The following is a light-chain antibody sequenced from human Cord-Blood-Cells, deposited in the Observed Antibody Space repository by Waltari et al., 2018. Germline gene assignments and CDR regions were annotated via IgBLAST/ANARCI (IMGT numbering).Light chain of an antibody. CDR2: EDN. V-gene: IGLV6-57*01. CDR3: QSYDSSNRV. Sequence: NFMLTQPHSVSESPRKAVTISCTRSSGSIASNYVQWYQQRPGSSPTTVIYEDNQTPSGVPDRFSGSIDSSSNSASLTISGLKTEDEADYYCQSYDSSNRVFGGGTKLTVL. J-gene: IGLJ2*01. CDR1: SGSIASNY.